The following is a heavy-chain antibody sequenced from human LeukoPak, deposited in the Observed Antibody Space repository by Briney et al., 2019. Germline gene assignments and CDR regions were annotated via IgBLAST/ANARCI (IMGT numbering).Heavy chain of an antibody. CDR2: INHSGST. V-gene: IGHV4-34*01. CDR3: ARGLNIVVVTARRSKWYFDL. J-gene: IGHJ2*01. D-gene: IGHD2-21*02. CDR1: GGSFSGYY. Sequence: SETLSLTCAVYGGSFSGYYWSWIRQPPGKGLEWIGEINHSGSTNYNPSLKSRVTIPVDTSTNQFSLKLSSVTAADTAVYYYARGLNIVVVTARRSKWYFDLRGRGTLVTVPS.